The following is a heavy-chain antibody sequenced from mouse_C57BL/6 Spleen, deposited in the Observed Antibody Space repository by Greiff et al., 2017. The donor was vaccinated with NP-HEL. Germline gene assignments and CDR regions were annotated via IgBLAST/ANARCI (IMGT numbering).Heavy chain of an antibody. J-gene: IGHJ4*01. CDR2: IWRGGST. CDR1: GFSLTSYG. Sequence: VKLQESGPGLVQPSQSLSITCTVSGFSLTSYGVHWVRQSPGKGLEWLGVIWRGGSTDYNAAFMSRLSITKDNSKSQVFFKMNSLQADDTAIYYCAKGDDGYYEGGAMDYWGQGTSVTVSS. V-gene: IGHV2-5*01. CDR3: AKGDDGYYEGGAMDY. D-gene: IGHD2-3*01.